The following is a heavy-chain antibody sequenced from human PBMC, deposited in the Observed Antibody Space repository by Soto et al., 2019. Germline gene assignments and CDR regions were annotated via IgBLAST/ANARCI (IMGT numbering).Heavy chain of an antibody. CDR3: AKPSGSSWYGRNAFDI. CDR2: ISGGGGST. D-gene: IGHD6-13*01. J-gene: IGHJ3*02. CDR1: GFTFSSYA. Sequence: GGSLRLSCAASGFTFSSYAMSWVRQAPGKGLEWVSAISGGGGSTYYADSVKGRFTISRDNSKNTLYLQMNSLRAEDTAVYYCAKPSGSSWYGRNAFDIWGQGTMVTVSS. V-gene: IGHV3-23*01.